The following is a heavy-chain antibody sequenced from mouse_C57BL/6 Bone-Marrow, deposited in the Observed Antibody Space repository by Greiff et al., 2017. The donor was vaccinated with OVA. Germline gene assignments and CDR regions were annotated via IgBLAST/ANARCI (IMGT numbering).Heavy chain of an antibody. Sequence: DVMLVESGGGLVQPGESLKLSCESNEYEFPSHDMSWVRKTPEKRLELVAAINSDGGSTYYPDTMERRFIISRDNTKQTLYLQMSSLRSEDTALYYCARHGYGTYAMDYWGQGTSVTVSS. J-gene: IGHJ4*01. CDR1: EYEFPSHD. CDR3: ARHGYGTYAMDY. D-gene: IGHD1-1*01. V-gene: IGHV5-2*01. CDR2: INSDGGST.